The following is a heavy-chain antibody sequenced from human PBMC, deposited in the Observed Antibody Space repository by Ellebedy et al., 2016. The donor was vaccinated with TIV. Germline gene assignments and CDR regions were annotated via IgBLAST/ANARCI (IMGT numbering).Heavy chain of an antibody. CDR1: GFTFSSYA. D-gene: IGHD3-10*01. V-gene: IGHV3-30-3*01. CDR3: ARGSNVIWFGELLYRPDDAFDI. Sequence: GESLKISCAASGFTFSSYAMHWVRQAPGKGLEWVAVISFDGSYKYYADSVKGRFTISRDNSKNTLYLQMNSLRAEDTAVYYCARGSNVIWFGELLYRPDDAFDIWGQGTMVTVSS. J-gene: IGHJ3*02. CDR2: ISFDGSYK.